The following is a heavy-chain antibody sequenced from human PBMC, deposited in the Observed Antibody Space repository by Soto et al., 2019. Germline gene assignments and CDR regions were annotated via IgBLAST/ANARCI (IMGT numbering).Heavy chain of an antibody. CDR2: INPNSGGT. D-gene: IGHD3-10*01. Sequence: ASVKVSFKASGYTFTGYYMHWVRQAPGQGLEWMGWINPNSGGTNYAQKFQGWVTMTRDTSISTAYMEPSRLRSDDTAVYYCARGSYGSGSPFDYWGQGTLVTVSS. J-gene: IGHJ4*02. CDR1: GYTFTGYY. CDR3: ARGSYGSGSPFDY. V-gene: IGHV1-2*04.